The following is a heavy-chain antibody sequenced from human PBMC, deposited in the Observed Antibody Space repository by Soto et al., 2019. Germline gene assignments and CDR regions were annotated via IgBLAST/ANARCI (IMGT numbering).Heavy chain of an antibody. CDR1: EHTFTNYG. Sequence: PSVKVSCKASEHTFTNYGINWVRLALGQGLEWMGWINTYSGNTIYAQKFQDRLTITTDTSTNTPSMELRSLTSDDTAVFYCAGGQGSLIPYYFDSWGQGTLVTVSS. CDR2: INTYSGNT. CDR3: AGGQGSLIPYYFDS. J-gene: IGHJ4*02. V-gene: IGHV1-18*04. D-gene: IGHD2-2*01.